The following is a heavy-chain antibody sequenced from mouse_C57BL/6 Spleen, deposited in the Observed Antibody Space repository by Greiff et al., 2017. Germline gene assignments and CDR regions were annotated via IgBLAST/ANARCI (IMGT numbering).Heavy chain of an antibody. D-gene: IGHD4-1*01. CDR2: IYPGSGST. Sequence: VQLQQPGAELVKPGASVKMSCKASGYTFTSYWLTWVKRRPGQGLEWIGDIYPGSGSTNYNEKFKGKATLTVETSSSTAYMQLSSLTSEDSAVYYCALTEEACWGQGTLVTGAA. J-gene: IGHJ3*01. CDR3: ALTEEAC. V-gene: IGHV1-55*01. CDR1: GYTFTSYW.